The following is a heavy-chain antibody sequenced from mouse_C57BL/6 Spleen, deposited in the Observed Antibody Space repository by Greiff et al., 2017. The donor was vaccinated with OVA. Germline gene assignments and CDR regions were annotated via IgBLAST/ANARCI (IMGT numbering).Heavy chain of an antibody. CDR2: IDPNSGGT. Sequence: QVQLQQPGAELVKPGASVKLSCKASGYTFTSYWMHWVKQRPGRGLEWIGRIDPNSGGTKYNEKFKSKATLTVDKPSSTAYMQLSSLTSEDSAVYYCARGDYYGSPYFDYWGQGTTRTVSS. CDR1: GYTFTSYW. V-gene: IGHV1-72*01. D-gene: IGHD1-1*01. CDR3: ARGDYYGSPYFDY. J-gene: IGHJ2*01.